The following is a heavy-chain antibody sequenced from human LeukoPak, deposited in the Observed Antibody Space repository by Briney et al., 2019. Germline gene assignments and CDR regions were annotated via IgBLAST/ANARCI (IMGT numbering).Heavy chain of an antibody. J-gene: IGHJ4*02. D-gene: IGHD6-6*01. Sequence: GGSLRLSCAASGFTFSSYWMSWVRQAPGKGLEWVANIKQDGSEKYYVDSVKGRFTVSRDNAKNSLYLQMNSLRAEDTAAYYCARVPSSSDYFDYWGQGTLVTVSS. CDR2: IKQDGSEK. V-gene: IGHV3-7*01. CDR1: GFTFSSYW. CDR3: ARVPSSSDYFDY.